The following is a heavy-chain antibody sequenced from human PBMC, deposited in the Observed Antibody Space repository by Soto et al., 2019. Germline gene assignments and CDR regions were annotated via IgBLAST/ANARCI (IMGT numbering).Heavy chain of an antibody. CDR3: AREPVGPDYAMDV. J-gene: IGHJ6*02. Sequence: PGGSLRLSCAASGFTFSSYGMHWVRQAPGKGLEWVAVISYDGSNKYYADSVKGRFTISRDNSKKMLYLQMDSLRAEDTALYYCAREPVGPDYAMDVWGQGTTVTVSS. V-gene: IGHV3-30*03. CDR2: ISYDGSNK. CDR1: GFTFSSYG. D-gene: IGHD1-26*01.